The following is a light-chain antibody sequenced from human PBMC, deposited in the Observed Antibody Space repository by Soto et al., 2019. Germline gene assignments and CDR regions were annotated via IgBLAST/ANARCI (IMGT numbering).Light chain of an antibody. Sequence: QSVLTQPPSVSGAPGQRVTISCTGSSSNIGAGYDVHWYQQLPGTAPKLLIQGNSNRPSGVPDRFSGSKSGTSASLAITGLQAEDEADYYCQSYDSSLSGWVFGGGTQLTVL. J-gene: IGLJ3*02. CDR3: QSYDSSLSGWV. CDR1: SSNIGAGYD. CDR2: GNS. V-gene: IGLV1-40*01.